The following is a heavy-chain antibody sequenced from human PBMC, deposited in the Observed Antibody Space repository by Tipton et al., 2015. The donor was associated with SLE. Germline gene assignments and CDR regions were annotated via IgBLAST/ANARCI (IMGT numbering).Heavy chain of an antibody. D-gene: IGHD4-11*01. CDR1: GFTFSSYS. J-gene: IGHJ4*02. V-gene: IGHV3-48*01. Sequence: GSLRLSCAASGFTFSSYSMNWVRQAPGKGLEWVSYISSRSSIIYYADSVKGRFTISRDNAKNSLYLQMNSLRAEDTAVYYCAGNRYSNYEEPADYWGQGTLVTVSS. CDR3: AGNRYSNYEEPADY. CDR2: ISSRSSII.